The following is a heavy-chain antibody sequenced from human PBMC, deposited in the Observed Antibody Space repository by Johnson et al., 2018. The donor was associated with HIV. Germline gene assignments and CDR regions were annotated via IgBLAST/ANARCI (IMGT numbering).Heavy chain of an antibody. V-gene: IGHV3-30*18. D-gene: IGHD1-26*01. J-gene: IGHJ3*02. CDR2: ISYDGSNK. Sequence: QVQLLESGGGVVQPGKSLRLSCAASGFSFSYYAMDWVRQAPGKGLEWVAVISYDGSNKYCADSVKGRFTISRDNSNNTLYLELNSLRAEDTAIYYCAKGLWGGTYPHDAYDIWGQGTMVTVSS. CDR1: GFSFSYYA. CDR3: AKGLWGGTYPHDAYDI.